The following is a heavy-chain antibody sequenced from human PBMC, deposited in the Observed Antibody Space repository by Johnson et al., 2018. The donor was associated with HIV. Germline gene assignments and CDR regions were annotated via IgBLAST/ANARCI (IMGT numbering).Heavy chain of an antibody. Sequence: VESGGGLVKPGGSLRLSCAVSGFTFDDFGMGWVRQAPGKGLEWVSGINWNGGSTSYAASVKGRFTISRDNAKNSLYLQMNSLRAEDTAAYYCASAIPGRSSLDGFDFWGQGTMVTVSS. V-gene: IGHV3-20*04. CDR3: ASAIPGRSSLDGFDF. D-gene: IGHD2-2*01. CDR1: GFTFDDFG. CDR2: INWNGGST. J-gene: IGHJ3*01.